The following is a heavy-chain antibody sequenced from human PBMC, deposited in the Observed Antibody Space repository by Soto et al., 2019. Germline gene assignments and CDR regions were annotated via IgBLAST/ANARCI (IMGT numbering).Heavy chain of an antibody. D-gene: IGHD3-3*01. Sequence: QMHLVESGGGVVQPGRSLTLSCVASGFTFTSYGIHWVRQAPGKGLEWVAVIWYDGSNKYYGDSVKGRFSISRDNSKNTMYLQMNSLRAEDRAVYYCARDRRFWKLPAYGGQGTLVSVSS. V-gene: IGHV3-33*01. CDR2: IWYDGSNK. CDR1: GFTFTSYG. J-gene: IGHJ4*02. CDR3: ARDRRFWKLPAY.